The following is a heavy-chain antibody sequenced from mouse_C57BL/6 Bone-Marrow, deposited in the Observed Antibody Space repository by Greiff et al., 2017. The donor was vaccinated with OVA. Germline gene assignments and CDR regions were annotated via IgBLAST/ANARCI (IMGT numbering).Heavy chain of an antibody. D-gene: IGHD1-1*01. CDR2: IDPSDRYN. CDR3: ARCAYYGPFAY. J-gene: IGHJ3*01. Sequence: QVQLQQPGAELVRPGTSVKLSCKASGYTFTSYWMHWVKQRPGQGLEWIGVIDPSDRYNNSNQKFQGKATLTVDTSSSTSYMQHSNLTSENSAVYDCARCAYYGPFAYWGQGTLVTGSA. CDR1: GYTFTSYW. V-gene: IGHV1-59*01.